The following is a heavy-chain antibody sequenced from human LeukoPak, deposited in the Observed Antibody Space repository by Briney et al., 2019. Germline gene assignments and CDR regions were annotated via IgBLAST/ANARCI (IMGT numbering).Heavy chain of an antibody. V-gene: IGHV3-33*01. D-gene: IGHD3-10*01. Sequence: PGRSLGLSCAASGFTFSNYGMHWVGQAPGRGLEWVAVIWYDGSNKYYADSVKGRFTISRDNSKNTLYLQMNSLRAEDTAVYYCAGNYGPYYFDYWGQGTLVTVSS. CDR3: AGNYGPYYFDY. CDR2: IWYDGSNK. CDR1: GFTFSNYG. J-gene: IGHJ4*02.